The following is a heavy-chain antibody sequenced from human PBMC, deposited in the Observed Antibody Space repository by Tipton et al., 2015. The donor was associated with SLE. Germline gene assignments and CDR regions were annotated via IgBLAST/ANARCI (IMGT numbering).Heavy chain of an antibody. CDR2: ISGYNGNT. V-gene: IGHV1-18*01. J-gene: IGHJ6*02. D-gene: IGHD2-8*01. Sequence: QVQLVQSGAEVKKPGASVKVSCKASGYTFITYGISWVRLAPGQGLEWMGWISGYNGNTIDAQKLQGRVTMTTDTSTSTAYMELRSLRSDDTAVYYCARDRSCTNGVCRSDYGMDGWGQGTTVTVAS. CDR3: ARDRSCTNGVCRSDYGMDG. CDR1: GYTFITYG.